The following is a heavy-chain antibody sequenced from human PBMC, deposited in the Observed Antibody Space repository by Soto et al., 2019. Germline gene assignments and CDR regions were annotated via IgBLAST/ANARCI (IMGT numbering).Heavy chain of an antibody. D-gene: IGHD2-15*01. J-gene: IGHJ6*02. CDR3: ARAERYCSGGSCYIYYYYYFGMDV. CDR2: INHSGST. V-gene: IGHV4-34*01. Sequence: QVQLQQWGAGLLKPSETLSLTCAVYGGSFSGYYWSWIRQPPGKGLEWIGEINHSGSTNYNPSLNSRVTISVDTSKHQFSLKLSSVTAADTDVYYCARAERYCSGGSCYIYYYYYFGMDVWGQGTTVTVSS. CDR1: GGSFSGYY.